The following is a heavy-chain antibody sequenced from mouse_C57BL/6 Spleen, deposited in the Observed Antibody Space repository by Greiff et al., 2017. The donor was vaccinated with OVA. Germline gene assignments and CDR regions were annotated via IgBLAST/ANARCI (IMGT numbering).Heavy chain of an antibody. Sequence: QVQLQQSGPELVKPGASVKISCTASGYAFSSSWMNWVKQRPGKGLEWIGRIYPGDGDTNYNGKFKSKATLTAAKSTSTAYMQLSGLTSEDSAVYFGARSLTHYVDCWGQGTTLTVSS. V-gene: IGHV1-82*01. J-gene: IGHJ2*01. CDR3: ARSLTHYVDC. CDR1: GYAFSSSW. CDR2: IYPGDGDT.